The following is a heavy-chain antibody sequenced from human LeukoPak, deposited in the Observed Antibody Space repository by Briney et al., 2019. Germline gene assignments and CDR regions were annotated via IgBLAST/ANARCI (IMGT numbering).Heavy chain of an antibody. CDR3: ARHLGLPYFDY. V-gene: IGHV4-59*08. CDR2: IYYSGST. J-gene: IGHJ4*02. D-gene: IGHD3-16*01. Sequence: SETLSLTCTVSGGSISSYYWSWIRQPPGKGLEWIGYIYYSGSTNYNPSLKSRVTISVDTSKNQFSLKLSSVTAADTAVYYCARHLGLPYFDYWGQGTLVTVSS. CDR1: GGSISSYY.